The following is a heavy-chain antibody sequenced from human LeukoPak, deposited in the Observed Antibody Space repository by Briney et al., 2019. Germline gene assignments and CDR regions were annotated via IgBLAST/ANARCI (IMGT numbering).Heavy chain of an antibody. J-gene: IGHJ4*02. CDR2: INPSGGTT. Sequence: GASVKVSCKASGYTFINYYMHWVRQAPGQGLEWMGIINPSGGTTSYAQNFQGRVTMTRDTSTSTVYMELSSLRSEDTAVYYCARDSALAQAVMFDYWGQGTLVTVSS. D-gene: IGHD6-19*01. CDR3: ARDSALAQAVMFDY. CDR1: GYTFINYY. V-gene: IGHV1-46*01.